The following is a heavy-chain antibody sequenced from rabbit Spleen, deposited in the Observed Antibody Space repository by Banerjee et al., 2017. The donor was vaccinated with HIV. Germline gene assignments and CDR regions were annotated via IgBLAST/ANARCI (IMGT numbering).Heavy chain of an antibody. CDR2: IDIGSSGFT. CDR1: GVSFSSSSY. Sequence: QSLEESGGDLVKPGASLTLTCTASGVSFSSSSYMCWVRQAPGKGLELIACIDIGSSGFTYFATWAKGRFTISKTSSTTVTLQMTRLTAADTATYFCARDTSSSFSSYGMDLWGPGTLVTVS. CDR3: ARDTSSSFSSYGMDL. J-gene: IGHJ6*01. D-gene: IGHD1-1*01. V-gene: IGHV1S40*01.